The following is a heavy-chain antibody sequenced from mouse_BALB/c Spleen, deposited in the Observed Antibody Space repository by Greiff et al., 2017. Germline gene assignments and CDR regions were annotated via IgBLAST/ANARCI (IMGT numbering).Heavy chain of an antibody. V-gene: IGHV14-1*02. Sequence: EVQLQESGAELVRPGASVKLSCKASGFNITDYYMYWVKQRPEQGLEWIGWIDPENGNTIYDPKFQGKASITADTSSNTAYLQLSSLTSEDTAVCDCASGGASGTYLDYWGQGTTLTVSS. CDR2: IDPENGNT. J-gene: IGHJ2*01. CDR3: ASGGASGTYLDY. D-gene: IGHD1-3*01. CDR1: GFNITDYY.